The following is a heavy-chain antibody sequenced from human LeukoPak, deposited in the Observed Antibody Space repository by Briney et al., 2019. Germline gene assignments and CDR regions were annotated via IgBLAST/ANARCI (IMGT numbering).Heavy chain of an antibody. V-gene: IGHV3-7*04. CDR3: ARLRPYSNTYYARYGMDV. D-gene: IGHD6-13*01. CDR1: GFTFSSHW. Sequence: GGSLRLSCAASGFTFSSHWMTWARQAPGKGLEWVANIKQDGSEEYYMDSVQGRFTISRDNAKSSLFLQMNSLRAEDTAVYYCARLRPYSNTYYARYGMDVWGQGTTVTVSS. J-gene: IGHJ6*02. CDR2: IKQDGSEE.